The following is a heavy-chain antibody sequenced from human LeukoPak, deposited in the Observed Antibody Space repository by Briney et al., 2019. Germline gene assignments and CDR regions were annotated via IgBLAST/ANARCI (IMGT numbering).Heavy chain of an antibody. J-gene: IGHJ4*02. D-gene: IGHD5-24*01. V-gene: IGHV4-34*01. Sequence: SETLSLTCAVYGGSFSGYYWSWIRQPPGKGLEWIGEINHSGSTNYNPSLKSRVTISVDTSKNQFSLKLSSVTAADMAVYYCARGLGDGYNYWGQGTLVTVSS. CDR2: INHSGST. CDR1: GGSFSGYY. CDR3: ARGLGDGYNY.